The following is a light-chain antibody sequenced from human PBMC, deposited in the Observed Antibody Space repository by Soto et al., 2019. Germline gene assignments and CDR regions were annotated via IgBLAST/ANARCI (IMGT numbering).Light chain of an antibody. CDR1: QTISNY. J-gene: IGKJ1*01. Sequence: DIQMTPSPSSLSASVGDRVTITCRTSQTISNYLNWYQQKPGKAPNLLIYAASNLQSGVPSRFSGSGSGTDFSLTISSLQPEDFATYYCQQSLSTPRTFGQGTKV. V-gene: IGKV1-39*01. CDR3: QQSLSTPRT. CDR2: AAS.